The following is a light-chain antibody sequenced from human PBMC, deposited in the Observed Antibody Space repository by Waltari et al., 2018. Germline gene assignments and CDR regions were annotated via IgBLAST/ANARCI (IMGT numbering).Light chain of an antibody. Sequence: QSALTQPASVSGSPGQSITISCTGTSSHLFSWYQQHPGKAPHLMNCEDNQRPSGISNRFSASKFGNTASLTISGLQPQDEAHYYCCSYPGNSPVLFGGGTKLTVL. V-gene: IGLV2-23*01. CDR2: EDN. J-gene: IGLJ2*01. CDR3: CSYPGNSPVL. CDR1: SSHL.